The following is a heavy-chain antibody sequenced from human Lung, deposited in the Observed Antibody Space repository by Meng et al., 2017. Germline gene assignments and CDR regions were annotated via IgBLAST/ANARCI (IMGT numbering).Heavy chain of an antibody. CDR3: ARDSGSYGDYALV. D-gene: IGHD4-17*01. CDR1: GFTFSSYA. J-gene: IGHJ4*02. V-gene: IGHV3-30*01. Sequence: GESLKISCAASGFTFSSYAMHWVRQAPGKGLEWVAVISYDGSNKYYADSVKGRFTISRDNSKNTLYLQMNSLRAEDTAVYYCARDSGSYGDYALVWGQGTLVTVSS. CDR2: ISYDGSNK.